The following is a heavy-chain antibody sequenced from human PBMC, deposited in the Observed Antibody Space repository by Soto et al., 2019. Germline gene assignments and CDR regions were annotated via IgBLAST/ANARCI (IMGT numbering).Heavy chain of an antibody. J-gene: IGHJ4*02. CDR3: AKDSNKYSSSLRGRYFDY. CDR2: ISGGGSNT. CDR1: GFPFSSYV. D-gene: IGHD4-4*01. V-gene: IGHV3-23*01. Sequence: PGGSLRLSCAASGFPFSSYVMSWVRQAPGKGMEWVSGISGGGSNTFYADSVKGRFTISRDNSKNTLLLQMHSLGAEDTAVYYCAKDSNKYSSSLRGRYFDYWGQGIGVTVSS.